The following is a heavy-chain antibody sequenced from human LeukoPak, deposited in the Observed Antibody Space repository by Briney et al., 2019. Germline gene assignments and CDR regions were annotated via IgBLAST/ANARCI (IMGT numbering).Heavy chain of an antibody. CDR1: GGSISSSNW. J-gene: IGHJ6*03. Sequence: PSGTLSRTCAVSGGSISSSNWWSWVREPPGKGLEWIGEIYHSGSTNYNPSLKSRVTISVDKSKNQFSLKLSSVTAADTAVYYCARGKNTYYYYMDVWGEGTTVSVSS. CDR3: ARGKNTYYYYMDV. CDR2: IYHSGST. V-gene: IGHV4-4*02.